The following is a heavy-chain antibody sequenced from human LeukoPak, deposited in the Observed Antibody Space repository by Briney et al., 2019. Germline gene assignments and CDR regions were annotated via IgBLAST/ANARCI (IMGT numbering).Heavy chain of an antibody. J-gene: IGHJ4*02. CDR2: ISAYNGNT. D-gene: IGHD3-10*01. V-gene: IGHV1-18*01. CDR1: GYTFTSYG. Sequence: ASVKVSCKASGYTFTSYGISWVRQAPGQGLEWMGRISAYNGNTNYAQKLQGRVTMTTDTSTSTAYMELRSLRSDDTAVYYCARAPGVLLWFGELSGLGYWGQGTLVTVSS. CDR3: ARAPGVLLWFGELSGLGY.